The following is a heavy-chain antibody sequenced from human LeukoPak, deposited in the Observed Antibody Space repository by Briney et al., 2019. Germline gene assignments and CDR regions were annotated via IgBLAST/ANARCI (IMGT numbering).Heavy chain of an antibody. V-gene: IGHV4-59*01. CDR3: ARAHYDILTGYYYIDY. D-gene: IGHD3-9*01. Sequence: PSETLSLTCTVSGDSITSYYWSWIRQPPGKGLEWIGYIYYSGSTNYNPSLKSRVSISVDTSKNQFSLKLSSVTAADTAVYYCARAHYDILTGYYYIDYWGQGTLVTVSS. J-gene: IGHJ4*02. CDR2: IYYSGST. CDR1: GDSITSYY.